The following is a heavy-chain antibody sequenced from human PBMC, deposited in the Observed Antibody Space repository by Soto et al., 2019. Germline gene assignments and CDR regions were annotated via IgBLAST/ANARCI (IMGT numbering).Heavy chain of an antibody. D-gene: IGHD1-26*01. Sequence: SETLSLTCAVSGYSISSGYYWGWIRQPPGKGLEWIGSIYHSGSTYYNPSLKSRVTISVDTSKNQFSLKLSSVTAADTAVYYCAREGDGAFYYYYGMDVWGQGTTVTVSS. CDR2: IYHSGST. J-gene: IGHJ6*02. V-gene: IGHV4-38-2*02. CDR1: GYSISSGYY. CDR3: AREGDGAFYYYYGMDV.